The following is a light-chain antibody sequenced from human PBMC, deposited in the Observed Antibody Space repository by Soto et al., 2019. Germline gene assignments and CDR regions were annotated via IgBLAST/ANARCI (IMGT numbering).Light chain of an antibody. Sequence: EIVLTQSPGTLSLSPGERATLSCRASQSVSSSYLAWYQQKPGQAPRLLIYGASSRATGIPDRFSGSGSGTALTITISRLEPEDFAVYYCQQYDSSPLTFGGGTKVEIK. CDR1: QSVSSSY. V-gene: IGKV3-20*01. CDR2: GAS. CDR3: QQYDSSPLT. J-gene: IGKJ4*01.